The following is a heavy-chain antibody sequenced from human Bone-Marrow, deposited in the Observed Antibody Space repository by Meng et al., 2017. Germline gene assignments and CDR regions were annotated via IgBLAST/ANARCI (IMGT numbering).Heavy chain of an antibody. J-gene: IGHJ1*01. CDR1: GFTFSSYA. V-gene: IGHV3-23*01. CDR2: ITGSGGST. CDR3: AKDPYGSGSYAKYFQH. Sequence: ESLKISCAASGFTFSSYAMSWVRQAPGKALEWVSAITGSGGSTYYADSVKGRFTISRDNSKNTLYLQMNSLRDEDTAVYYCAKDPYGSGSYAKYFQHWGQGTLVTVSS. D-gene: IGHD3-10*01.